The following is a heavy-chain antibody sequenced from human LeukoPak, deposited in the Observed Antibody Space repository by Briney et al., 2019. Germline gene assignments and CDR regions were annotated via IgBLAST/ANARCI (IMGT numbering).Heavy chain of an antibody. Sequence: PSETLSLTCTVSGGSISSSSYYWGWIRQPPGKGLEWIGSIYYSGSTYYNPSLKSRVTISVDTSKNQFSLKLSSVTAADTAVYYCAREGCSGWYRRGCYYMDVWGKGTTVTVSS. CDR3: AREGCSGWYRRGCYYMDV. V-gene: IGHV4-39*07. CDR1: GGSISSSSYY. J-gene: IGHJ6*03. D-gene: IGHD6-19*01. CDR2: IYYSGST.